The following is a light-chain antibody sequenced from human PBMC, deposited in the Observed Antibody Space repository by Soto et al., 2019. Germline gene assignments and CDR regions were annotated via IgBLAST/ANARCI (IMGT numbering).Light chain of an antibody. Sequence: EIVLTQSPATLSVSPGEGATLSCRASQSVSSDLAWYQHRPGQAPRLLISGSSTRATDIPDRFRGRGSGTVFTLTINSLQSEDFAVYYCQQDADWPRTFGQGTKVEIK. CDR2: GSS. V-gene: IGKV3D-15*01. J-gene: IGKJ1*01. CDR1: QSVSSD. CDR3: QQDADWPRT.